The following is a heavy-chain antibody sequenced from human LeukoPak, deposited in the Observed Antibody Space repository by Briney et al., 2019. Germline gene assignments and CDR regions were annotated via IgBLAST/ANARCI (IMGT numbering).Heavy chain of an antibody. CDR2: IYYSWSI. CDR3: ARHRYCSAGSCYRYYYDSSGYPDYWYFDL. V-gene: IGHV4-39*01. D-gene: IGHD3-22*01. Sequence: SETLSLTCTVSIGSISSSSYYWGWIRQPPGKGLEWFGRIYYSWSIYCNPSLKSRVTLSVDTAQTQFSLKLSALTAPDTAVYYCARHRYCSAGSCYRYYYDSSGYPDYWYFDLWGRGTLVTVSS. CDR1: IGSISSSSYY. J-gene: IGHJ2*01.